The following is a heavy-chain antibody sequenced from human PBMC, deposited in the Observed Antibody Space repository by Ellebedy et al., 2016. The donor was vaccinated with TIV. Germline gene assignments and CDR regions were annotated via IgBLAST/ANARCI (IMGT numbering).Heavy chain of an antibody. D-gene: IGHD2-15*01. CDR3: ARFGSAGGSPYFDS. CDR1: GASTGSGRW. CDR2: IYHTGHT. J-gene: IGHJ4*02. Sequence: MPSETLSLTCAVSGASTGSGRWWCWVRQPPGKGLEGIGQIYHTGHTNYNPSLKSGVTISLDKSKNQFSLTLSSVTAADTTVYFCARFGSAGGSPYFDSWGQGTLVTVSS. V-gene: IGHV4-4*02.